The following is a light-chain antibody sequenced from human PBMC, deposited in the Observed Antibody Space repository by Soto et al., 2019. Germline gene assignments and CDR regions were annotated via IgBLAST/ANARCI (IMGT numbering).Light chain of an antibody. Sequence: QSDLTQPPSASGSPGQSVTISCTGTSSDVGAYNYVSWYQQHPGKAPKLMIYEVTKRPSGVPDRFSGSKFGSTASLTVSGLQAEDEADYFCSSYAGSNNLLFGGGTKVTVL. CDR2: EVT. CDR1: SSDVGAYNY. V-gene: IGLV2-8*01. CDR3: SSYAGSNNLL. J-gene: IGLJ2*01.